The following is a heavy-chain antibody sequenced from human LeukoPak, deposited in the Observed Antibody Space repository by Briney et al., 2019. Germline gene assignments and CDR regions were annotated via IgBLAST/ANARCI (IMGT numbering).Heavy chain of an antibody. CDR1: GFTFSTYS. D-gene: IGHD6-19*01. Sequence: PGGSLRLSCAASGFTFSTYSMNWVRQAPGKGLEWVSSISSSGDYMFYADSLKGRFTISRDNAKNSLYLQMNSLRAEDTAVYYCAKVPLRSGWKVFDYWGQGTLVTVSS. V-gene: IGHV3-21*04. CDR3: AKVPLRSGWKVFDY. J-gene: IGHJ4*02. CDR2: ISSSGDYM.